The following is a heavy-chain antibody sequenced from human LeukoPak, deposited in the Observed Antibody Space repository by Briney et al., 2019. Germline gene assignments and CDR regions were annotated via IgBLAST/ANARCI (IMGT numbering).Heavy chain of an antibody. CDR1: GFTLSNAW. D-gene: IGHD3-10*01. Sequence: GGSLRLSCAASGFTLSNAWMNWVRQAPGKGLEWVGRIQSKTDCGTTEYAAPVKGRFTISRDDSTNPLYLQMNSLKTEDTGVYYCAAGGRVWGQGTTVTVSS. V-gene: IGHV3-15*01. J-gene: IGHJ6*02. CDR2: IQSKTDCGTT. CDR3: AAGGRV.